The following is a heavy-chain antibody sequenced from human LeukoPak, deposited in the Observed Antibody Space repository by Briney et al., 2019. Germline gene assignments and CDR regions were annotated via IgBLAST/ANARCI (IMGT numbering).Heavy chain of an antibody. Sequence: GASVKVSCKASGYTFTGYYMHWVRQAPGQGLEWMGRINPNSGGTNYAQKFQGRVTMTRDTSISTAYMELSRLRSDDTAVYYCARDQGYSSGWYVDLDYWGQGTLVTVSS. V-gene: IGHV1-2*06. J-gene: IGHJ4*02. CDR2: INPNSGGT. CDR1: GYTFTGYY. D-gene: IGHD6-19*01. CDR3: ARDQGYSSGWYVDLDY.